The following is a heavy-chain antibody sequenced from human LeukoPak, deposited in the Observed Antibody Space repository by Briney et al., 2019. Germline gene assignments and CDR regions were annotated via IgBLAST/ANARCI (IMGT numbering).Heavy chain of an antibody. Sequence: ASVKVSCKASGYTFTNYALHWVRQAPGQRLEWMGWISAGDGNTKYLQKFQGRVTITRDTSASTAYMELSSLKSEDTAVYYCARLSGAAARFADDYWGQGTLVTVSS. CDR2: ISAGDGNT. D-gene: IGHD1-26*01. CDR1: GYTFTNYA. V-gene: IGHV1-3*01. J-gene: IGHJ4*02. CDR3: ARLSGAAARFADDY.